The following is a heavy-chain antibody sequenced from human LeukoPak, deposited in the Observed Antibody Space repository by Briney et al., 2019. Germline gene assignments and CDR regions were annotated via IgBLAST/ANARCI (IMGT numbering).Heavy chain of an antibody. CDR2: INYSGNT. J-gene: IGHJ6*03. V-gene: IGHV4-34*01. D-gene: IGHD2-2*01. CDR1: GGSFSGYY. Sequence: SETLSLTCAVYGGSFSGYYWSWIRQPPGRGPEWIGEINYSGNTNYNPSLKSRVTISVDTSKNQSSLKLNSVTAADTAVHYCARRPRSSSAPHYYYYYYMDGWRKATTV. CDR3: ARRPRSSSAPHYYYYYYMDG.